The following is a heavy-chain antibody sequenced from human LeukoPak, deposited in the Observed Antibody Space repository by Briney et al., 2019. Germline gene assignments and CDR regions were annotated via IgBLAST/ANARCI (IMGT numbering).Heavy chain of an antibody. CDR3: VRVSKDTFLPSFFDY. Sequence: GGSLILSCAASGFTFSDYYLSWIRQAPGKGLECVSYISSTDGTMFYAASVKGRFSISRDNAQNSLHLQMNSLRAEDSAIYYCVRVSKDTFLPSFFDYWGQGTPVTVSS. D-gene: IGHD3-3*02. CDR2: ISSTDGTM. V-gene: IGHV3-11*04. J-gene: IGHJ4*02. CDR1: GFTFSDYY.